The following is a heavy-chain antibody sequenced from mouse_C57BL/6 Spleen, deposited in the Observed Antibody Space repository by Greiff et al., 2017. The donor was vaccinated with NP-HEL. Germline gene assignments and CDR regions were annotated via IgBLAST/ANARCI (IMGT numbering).Heavy chain of an antibody. Sequence: VQLQESGAELARPGASVKLSCKASGYTFTSYGISWVKQRTGQGLEWIGEIYPRSGNTYYNEKFKGKATLTADKSSSTAYMELRSLTSEDSAVYFCACLVTTVVATDYWGQGTTLTVSS. CDR3: ACLVTTVVATDY. D-gene: IGHD1-1*01. CDR1: GYTFTSYG. V-gene: IGHV1-81*01. J-gene: IGHJ2*01. CDR2: IYPRSGNT.